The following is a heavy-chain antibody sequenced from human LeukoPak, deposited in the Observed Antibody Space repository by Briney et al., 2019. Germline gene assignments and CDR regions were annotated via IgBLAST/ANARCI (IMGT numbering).Heavy chain of an antibody. CDR1: GFDFSGYY. CDR3: ARDAGYSSSWSLYYYYGMDV. V-gene: IGHV3-11*06. Sequence: GGSLRLSCAASGFDFSGYYMSWIRQAPGRGLEWVSYISTTTYKNSADSVRGRFTISRDNAKNSLYLQMNSLRAEDTAVYYCARDAGYSSSWSLYYYYGMDVWGQGTTVTVSS. CDR2: ISTTTYK. D-gene: IGHD6-13*01. J-gene: IGHJ6*02.